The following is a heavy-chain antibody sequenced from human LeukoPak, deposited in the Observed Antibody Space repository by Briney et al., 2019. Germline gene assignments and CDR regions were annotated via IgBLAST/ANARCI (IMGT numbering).Heavy chain of an antibody. CDR1: RFAFSNYW. CDR2: INSGGNRT. J-gene: IGHJ3*02. V-gene: IGHV3-74*01. CDR3: ARGGDCGGTTCYDDGFDI. Sequence: GGSLRLSCVASRFAFSNYWMHWVRQAPGKGLVWVSRINSGGNRTNCADSVKGRFAISRDNAKNTMYLQMNSLRVEDTAVYYCARGGDCGGTTCYDDGFDIWGQGTMVTVSS. D-gene: IGHD2-2*01.